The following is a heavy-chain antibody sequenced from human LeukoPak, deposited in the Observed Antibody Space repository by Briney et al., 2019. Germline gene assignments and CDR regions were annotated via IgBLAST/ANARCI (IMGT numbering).Heavy chain of an antibody. CDR3: ARSYCSSTSCCKEWFDP. CDR1: GYTFTSYY. V-gene: IGHV1-46*01. D-gene: IGHD2-2*01. Sequence: ASVKVSCKASGYTFTSYYMHWVRQAPGQGLEWMGIINPSGGSTSYAQKFQGRVTMTRDTSTSTVYMELSSLRSEDTAVYYCARSYCSSTSCCKEWFDPWGEGSLVSVSS. CDR2: INPSGGST. J-gene: IGHJ5*02.